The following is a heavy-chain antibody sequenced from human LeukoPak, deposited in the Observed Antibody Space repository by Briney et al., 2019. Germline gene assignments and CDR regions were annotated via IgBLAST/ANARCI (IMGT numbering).Heavy chain of an antibody. J-gene: IGHJ4*02. V-gene: IGHV3-74*01. Sequence: GGSLRLSCEASGFTFSNYWMHWVRHAPGKGLVWVSRINSDGRSTNYADSVKGRFTISRDNAKNTLYLQMNSLRAEDTAVYYCARGGGYSYGEIDYWGQGTLVTVSS. CDR1: GFTFSNYW. D-gene: IGHD5-18*01. CDR3: ARGGGYSYGEIDY. CDR2: INSDGRST.